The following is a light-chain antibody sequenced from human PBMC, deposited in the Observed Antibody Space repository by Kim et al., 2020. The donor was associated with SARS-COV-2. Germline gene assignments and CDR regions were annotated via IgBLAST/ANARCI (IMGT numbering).Light chain of an antibody. CDR1: QSVNGN. V-gene: IGKV3-15*01. CDR3: HHYNNWPPET. CDR2: DAS. Sequence: IVMTQSPATLSVSPGERATLSSRASQSVNGNLAWYQQKPGQGPRLLIYDASTRATGIPARFSGSGSGTDFTLTISSLQSEDFAVYYCHHYNNWPPETFGQGTKLEI. J-gene: IGKJ2*01.